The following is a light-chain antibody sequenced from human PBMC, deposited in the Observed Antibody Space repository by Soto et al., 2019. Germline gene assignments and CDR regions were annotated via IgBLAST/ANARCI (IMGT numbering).Light chain of an antibody. V-gene: IGKV3-15*01. Sequence: IVMTQSPATLSVSPGGRASLSCRASQSVSNNLAWYQQKPGQAPRLLIYGPSTRAAGIPGRFSGSGSGTEFTLIISSLQSDDFGVYYCQQYHNAGSTFGQGTKVEI. CDR2: GPS. CDR1: QSVSNN. J-gene: IGKJ1*01. CDR3: QQYHNAGST.